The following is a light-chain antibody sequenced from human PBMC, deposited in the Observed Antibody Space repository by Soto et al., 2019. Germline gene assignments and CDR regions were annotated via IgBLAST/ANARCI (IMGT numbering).Light chain of an antibody. Sequence: QSALPQPPSVSGSPGQSVTISCTGTTSDVGSYNRVSWYQQTPGTAPKLIIYDVGSRPSGVPDRFSGSKSGNTASLTISGLQAEDEADYYCDSYTASSTYVFGTGTKVTVL. CDR3: DSYTASSTYV. CDR1: TSDVGSYNR. V-gene: IGLV2-18*02. CDR2: DVG. J-gene: IGLJ1*01.